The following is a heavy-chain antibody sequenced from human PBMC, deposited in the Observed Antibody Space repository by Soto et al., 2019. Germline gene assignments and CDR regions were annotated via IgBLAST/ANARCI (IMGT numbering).Heavy chain of an antibody. J-gene: IGHJ3*02. Sequence: SETLSLTCTVSGGSISSSSYYWGWIRQPPGKGLEWIGSIYYSGSTYYNPSLKSRVTISVDTSKNQFSLKLSSVTAADTAVYYCARHGDIVVVPAAIPAFDIWGQGTMVTVSS. D-gene: IGHD2-2*01. CDR3: ARHGDIVVVPAAIPAFDI. V-gene: IGHV4-39*01. CDR1: GGSISSSSYY. CDR2: IYYSGST.